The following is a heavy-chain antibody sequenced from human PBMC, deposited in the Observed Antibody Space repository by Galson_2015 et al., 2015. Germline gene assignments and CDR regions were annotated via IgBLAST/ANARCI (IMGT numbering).Heavy chain of an antibody. Sequence: SLRLSCAASGFTFSSYAMHWVRQAPGKGLEWVAVISYDGSNKYYADSVKGRFTISRDNSKNTLYLQMNSLRAEDTAVYYCAREYYDILTGYPIEAFDIWGQGTMVTVSS. CDR2: ISYDGSNK. CDR3: AREYYDILTGYPIEAFDI. CDR1: GFTFSSYA. V-gene: IGHV3-30-3*01. J-gene: IGHJ3*02. D-gene: IGHD3-9*01.